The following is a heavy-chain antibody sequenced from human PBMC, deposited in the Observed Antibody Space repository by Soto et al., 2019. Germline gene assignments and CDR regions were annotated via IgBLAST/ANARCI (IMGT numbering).Heavy chain of an antibody. Sequence: SETLSLTCAVYGGSFSGYYWSWIRQPPGKGLEWIGEINHSGSTNYNPSLKSRVTISVDTSKNQFSLKLSSVTAADTAVYYCARGRRGRVTIFGAPSTLFDYWGQGTLVTVSS. CDR2: INHSGST. V-gene: IGHV4-34*01. CDR3: ARGRRGRVTIFGAPSTLFDY. D-gene: IGHD3-3*01. CDR1: GGSFSGYY. J-gene: IGHJ4*02.